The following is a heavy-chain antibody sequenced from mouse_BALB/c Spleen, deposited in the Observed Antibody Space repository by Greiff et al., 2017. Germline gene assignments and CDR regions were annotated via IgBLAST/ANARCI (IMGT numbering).Heavy chain of an antibody. CDR1: GYAFSSYW. J-gene: IGHJ4*01. D-gene: IGHD2-10*02. CDR2: IYPGDGDT. CDR3: ARECGNYGYYAMDY. V-gene: IGHV1-80*01. Sequence: QVQLQQSGAELVRPGSSVKISCKASGYAFSSYWMNWVKQRPGQGLEWIGQIYPGDGDTNYNGKFKGKATLTADKSSSTAYMQLSSLTSEDSAVYFCARECGNYGYYAMDYWGQGTSVTVSS.